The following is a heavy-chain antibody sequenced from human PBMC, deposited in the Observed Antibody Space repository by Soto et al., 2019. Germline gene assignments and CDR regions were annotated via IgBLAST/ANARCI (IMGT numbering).Heavy chain of an antibody. J-gene: IGHJ6*02. CDR3: ARAGRGYCSGFSCDSGLYGMDV. D-gene: IGHD2-15*01. V-gene: IGHV4-4*02. CDR1: GDSISSRNW. CDR2: ISHGGNT. Sequence: PSETLSLTCAVSGDSISSRNWWSWVRQPPGKGLEWNGEISHGGNTNYNPSLQSRVTIAVDKSKNQFSLKLSSVTAADTAVYYCARAGRGYCSGFSCDSGLYGMDVWGQGTTVTVSS.